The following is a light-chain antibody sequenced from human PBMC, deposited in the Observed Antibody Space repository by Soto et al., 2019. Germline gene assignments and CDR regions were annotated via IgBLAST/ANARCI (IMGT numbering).Light chain of an antibody. V-gene: IGKV3-20*01. CDR2: DAS. CDR1: QTVRTNY. Sequence: EFVLTHSPGTLSLSPGERATLSCRASQTVRTNYLAGYQQKPGQAPRLLIYDASSRATGIPDRFSGGGSGTDFTLTISRLEPEDFAVYYCQQFSSYPLTFGGGTKVEIK. CDR3: QQFSSYPLT. J-gene: IGKJ4*01.